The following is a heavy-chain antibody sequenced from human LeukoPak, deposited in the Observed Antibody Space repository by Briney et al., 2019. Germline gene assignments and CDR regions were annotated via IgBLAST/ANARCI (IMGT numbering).Heavy chain of an antibody. CDR2: ISYDGSNK. Sequence: GGSLRLSCAASGFTFSSYAMHWVRQAPGKGLEWVAVISYDGSNKYYADSVKGRFTISRDNSKNTLYLQMNSLRAEDTAVYYCARDNGLRFLEWLLWGAFDIWGQGKMVTVSS. D-gene: IGHD3-3*01. CDR3: ARDNGLRFLEWLLWGAFDI. V-gene: IGHV3-30*04. CDR1: GFTFSSYA. J-gene: IGHJ3*02.